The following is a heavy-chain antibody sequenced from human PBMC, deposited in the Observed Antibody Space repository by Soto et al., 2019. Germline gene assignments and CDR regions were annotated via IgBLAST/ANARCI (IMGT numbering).Heavy chain of an antibody. CDR3: AREYPHIVVVTAPSGFDY. CDR1: GFTFSSYG. Sequence: GGSLRLSCAASGFTFSSYGMHWVRQAPGKGLEWVAVIWYDGSNKYYADSVKGRFTISRDNSKNTLYLQMNSLRAEDTAVYYCAREYPHIVVVTAPSGFDYWGQGTLVTVSS. D-gene: IGHD2-21*02. CDR2: IWYDGSNK. J-gene: IGHJ4*02. V-gene: IGHV3-33*01.